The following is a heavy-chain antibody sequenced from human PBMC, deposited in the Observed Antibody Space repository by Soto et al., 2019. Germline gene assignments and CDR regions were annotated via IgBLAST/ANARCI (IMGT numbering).Heavy chain of an antibody. J-gene: IGHJ4*02. Sequence: PGGSLRLSCAASGFTFSNAWMSWVRQAPGKGLEWVGRIKSKTDGGTTDYAAPVKGRFTISRDDSKNTLYLQMNSLKTEDTAVYYCTTVMITFGGVIVPLVPHWGQGTLVTVSS. V-gene: IGHV3-15*01. CDR3: TTVMITFGGVIVPLVPH. D-gene: IGHD3-16*02. CDR2: IKSKTDGGTT. CDR1: GFTFSNAW.